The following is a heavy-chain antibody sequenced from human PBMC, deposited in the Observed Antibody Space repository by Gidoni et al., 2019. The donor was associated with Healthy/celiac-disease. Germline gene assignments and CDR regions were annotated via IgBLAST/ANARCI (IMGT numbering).Heavy chain of an antibody. V-gene: IGHV3-15*01. CDR3: TTDPSYSSGWYLRPGGVFYWFDP. D-gene: IGHD6-19*01. Sequence: EVQLVESGGGLVKPGGSLRLSCAASGFTFSHAWMSWFRQAPGKGLEWVGRMKSKTEWGKTDYAAPVKGRFTISRDDSKNTLYRQMNSLKTEDTAVYYCTTDPSYSSGWYLRPGGVFYWFDPWGQGTLVTVSS. CDR2: MKSKTEWGKT. CDR1: GFTFSHAW. J-gene: IGHJ5*02.